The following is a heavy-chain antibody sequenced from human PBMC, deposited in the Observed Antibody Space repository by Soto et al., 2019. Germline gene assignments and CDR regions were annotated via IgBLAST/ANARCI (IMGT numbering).Heavy chain of an antibody. J-gene: IGHJ4*02. V-gene: IGHV4-39*01. CDR2: IYYSGRT. Sequence: SETLSLTCIVSGESISSTSYYWGWIRQPPGKGLEWIGNIYYSGRTYYNPSFKSRVTISIDTSKNQFSLKLSSVTATDTAVYYCARQRTTVVTQAYFDHWGQGALVTASS. D-gene: IGHD2-21*02. CDR3: ARQRTTVVTQAYFDH. CDR1: GESISSTSYY.